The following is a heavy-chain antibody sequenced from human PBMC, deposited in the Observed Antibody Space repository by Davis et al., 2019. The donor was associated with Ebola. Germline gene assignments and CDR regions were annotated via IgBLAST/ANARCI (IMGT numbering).Heavy chain of an antibody. CDR3: TTYHCGGDCYSVH. D-gene: IGHD2-21*01. CDR1: GFTFSNAW. V-gene: IGHV3-15*01. Sequence: PGGSLRLSCAASGFTFSNAWMSWVRQAPGKGLEWVGRIKSKTDGGTTDYAAPVKGRFTISRDDSKNTLYLQMNSLKTEDTAVYYCTTYHCGGDCYSVHWGQGTLVTVSS. J-gene: IGHJ4*02. CDR2: IKSKTDGGTT.